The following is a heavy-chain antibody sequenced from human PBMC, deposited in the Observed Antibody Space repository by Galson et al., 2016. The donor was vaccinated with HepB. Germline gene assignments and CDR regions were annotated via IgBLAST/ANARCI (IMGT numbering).Heavy chain of an antibody. CDR1: GFTLSSSGVG. J-gene: IGHJ5*02. D-gene: IGHD3-10*01. Sequence: PALVKPTQTLTLTCAFSGFTLSSSGVGVGWIRQPPGKALEWLGIVYWDDEKRYSSSLKNRLTNNKDTSKNQVVLTMTDMDPVETATYYCAHKPHSVGFGYFAPWGQGTLVTVSS. CDR3: AHKPHSVGFGYFAP. V-gene: IGHV2-5*02. CDR2: VYWDDEK.